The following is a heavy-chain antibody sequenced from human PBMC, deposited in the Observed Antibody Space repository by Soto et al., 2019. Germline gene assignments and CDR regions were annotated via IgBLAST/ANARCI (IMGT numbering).Heavy chain of an antibody. CDR3: ARNYYDRKVFDY. Sequence: ASETLSLTCTVSGGSISSYYWSWIRQPPGKGLEWIGYIYYSGSTNYNPSLNSRVTISIDTSKNQFSLKLTSVTAADTAVYYCARNYYDRKVFDYWGQGTPVTVSS. CDR1: GGSISSYY. J-gene: IGHJ4*02. CDR2: IYYSGST. V-gene: IGHV4-59*12. D-gene: IGHD3-22*01.